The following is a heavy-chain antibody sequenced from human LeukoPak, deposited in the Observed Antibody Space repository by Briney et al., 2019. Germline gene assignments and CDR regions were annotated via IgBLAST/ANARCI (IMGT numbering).Heavy chain of an antibody. J-gene: IGHJ4*02. V-gene: IGHV3-33*01. CDR2: IWYDGSNK. D-gene: IGHD2-21*01. CDR3: ARVSYWGLKGWIDY. CDR1: GFTFSSYG. Sequence: GGSLRLSCAASGFTFSSYGMHWVRQAPGKGLEWVAVIWYDGSNKYYADSVKGRFTISRDNAKNSVFLQMNSLRAEDTAVYYCARVSYWGLKGWIDYWGQGTLVTVSS.